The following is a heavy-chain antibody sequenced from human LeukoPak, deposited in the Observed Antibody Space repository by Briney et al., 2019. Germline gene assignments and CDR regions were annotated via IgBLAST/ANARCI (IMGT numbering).Heavy chain of an antibody. Sequence: QSGGSLRLSCAASGFTFYDYAMHWVRQAPGKGLGWVSGISWNSGSIGYADSVKGRFTISRDNAKNSLYLQMNSLRAEDTALYYCAKDIEGYGSGSLFDYWGQGTLVTVSS. CDR3: AKDIEGYGSGSLFDY. D-gene: IGHD3-10*01. V-gene: IGHV3-9*01. CDR1: GFTFYDYA. J-gene: IGHJ4*02. CDR2: ISWNSGSI.